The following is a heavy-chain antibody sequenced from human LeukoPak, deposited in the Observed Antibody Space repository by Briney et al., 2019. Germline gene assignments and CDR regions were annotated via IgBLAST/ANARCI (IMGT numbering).Heavy chain of an antibody. Sequence: GGSLRLSCAASGLTLSRYWLHWVRQAPGKGLVWVSRVNSDGRSTSYADSVKGRFTISRDNAKNTLYLQMNSLRAEDTAVYYCATMGLVVVAATCPDYWGQGTLVTVSS. CDR1: GLTLSRYW. CDR2: VNSDGRST. CDR3: ATMGLVVVAATCPDY. J-gene: IGHJ4*02. V-gene: IGHV3-74*01. D-gene: IGHD2-15*01.